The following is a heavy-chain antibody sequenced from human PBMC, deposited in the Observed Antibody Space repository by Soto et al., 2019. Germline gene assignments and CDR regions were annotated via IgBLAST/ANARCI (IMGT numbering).Heavy chain of an antibody. CDR2: IYHSGST. D-gene: IGHD3-10*01. CDR1: GGSISSGGYS. Sequence: SETLSLTCAVSGGSISSGGYSWSWVRQPPGKGLEWIGYIYHSGSTYYNPSLKSRVTISVDRSKNQFSLKLSSVTAADTAVYYCATSPHGGAFDIWGQGTMVTVSS. CDR3: ATSPHGGAFDI. J-gene: IGHJ3*02. V-gene: IGHV4-30-2*01.